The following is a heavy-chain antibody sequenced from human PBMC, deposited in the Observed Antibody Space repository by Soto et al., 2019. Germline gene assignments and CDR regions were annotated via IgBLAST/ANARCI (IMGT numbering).Heavy chain of an antibody. D-gene: IGHD6-19*01. Sequence: QVQLVQSGAEVKKPGASVKVSCKASGYSFSTYAIHWVRQAPGQRLEWMGWISTVSGDTKYSQKLQARVTFSRDRSTSTASMELSSLKSEDTAVYYSARLRAVISTYFDYWGQGTLVTVSS. CDR2: ISTVSGDT. V-gene: IGHV1-3*04. J-gene: IGHJ4*02. CDR3: ARLRAVISTYFDY. CDR1: GYSFSTYA.